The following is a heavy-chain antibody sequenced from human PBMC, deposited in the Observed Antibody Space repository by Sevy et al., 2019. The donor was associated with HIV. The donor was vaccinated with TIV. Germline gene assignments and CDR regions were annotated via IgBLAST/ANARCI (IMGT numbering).Heavy chain of an antibody. V-gene: IGHV3-33*01. CDR3: ARGGYYYDNAAYYALDS. Sequence: GGSLRLSCVASQFNFDTYAIHWVRQAPGKGMEWVAIIWSDGAYQYHGDSVKGRFTISRDNSKNTLYLQMNNVRVEDTAVYYCARGGYYYDNAAYYALDSWGQGTLVTVSS. D-gene: IGHD3-22*01. J-gene: IGHJ4*02. CDR1: QFNFDTYA. CDR2: IWSDGAYQ.